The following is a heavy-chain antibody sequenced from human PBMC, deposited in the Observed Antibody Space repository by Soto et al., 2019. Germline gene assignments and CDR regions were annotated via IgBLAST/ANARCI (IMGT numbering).Heavy chain of an antibody. CDR1: GYTFTSYD. J-gene: IGHJ4*02. CDR3: ARDHFDFWSGQY. CDR2: ISAYNGNT. D-gene: IGHD3-3*01. Sequence: ASVKVSCKASGYTFTSYDINWVRQAPGQGLEWMGWISAYNGNTNYAQKLQGRVTMTTDTSTSTAYMELRSLRSDDTAVYYCARDHFDFWSGQYWGQGTLVTAPQ. V-gene: IGHV1-18*01.